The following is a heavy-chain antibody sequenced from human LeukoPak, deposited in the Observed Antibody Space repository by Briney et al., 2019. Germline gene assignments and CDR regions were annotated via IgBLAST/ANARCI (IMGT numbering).Heavy chain of an antibody. Sequence: ASVKVSCKASGYTFTSYAMHWVRQAPGQRLEWMGWINAGNGNTKYSQKFQGRVTITRDTSASTAYMELSSLRSEDTAVYYCARFDRSDSYLDYWGQGTLVTVSS. J-gene: IGHJ4*02. CDR2: INAGNGNT. D-gene: IGHD3-22*01. CDR3: ARFDRSDSYLDY. CDR1: GYTFTSYA. V-gene: IGHV1-3*01.